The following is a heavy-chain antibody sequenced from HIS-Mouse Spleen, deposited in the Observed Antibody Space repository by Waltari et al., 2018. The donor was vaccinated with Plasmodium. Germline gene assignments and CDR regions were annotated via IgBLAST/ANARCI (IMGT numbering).Heavy chain of an antibody. CDR2: INHSGST. J-gene: IGHJ4*02. V-gene: IGHV4-34*01. CDR1: VCSFRCYY. D-gene: IGHD3-10*01. CDR3: ASSGSGSYYY. Sequence: QVQLQQCGAGLLKPSETLSLTCAVYVCSFRCYYGSWIRQPPGKGLEWIGEINHSGSTNYNPSLKSRVTISVDTSKNQFSLKLSSVTAADTAVYYCASSGSGSYYYWGQGTLVTVSS.